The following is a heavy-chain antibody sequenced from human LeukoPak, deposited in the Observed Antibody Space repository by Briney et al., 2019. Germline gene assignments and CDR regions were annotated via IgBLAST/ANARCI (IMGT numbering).Heavy chain of an antibody. Sequence: SVKVSCKXSGGTFSSDTISWVRQAPGQGLEWMGRIIPILGIANYAQKFQGRVTITADKSTSTAYMELSSLRSEDTAVYYCARDGRGIAAPIDYWGQGTLVTVSS. CDR1: GGTFSSDT. J-gene: IGHJ4*02. V-gene: IGHV1-69*04. CDR2: IIPILGIA. CDR3: ARDGRGIAAPIDY. D-gene: IGHD6-13*01.